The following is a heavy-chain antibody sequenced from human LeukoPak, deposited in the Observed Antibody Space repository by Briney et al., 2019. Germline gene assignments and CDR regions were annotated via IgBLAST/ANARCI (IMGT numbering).Heavy chain of an antibody. CDR1: GGTFSSYA. V-gene: IGHV1-18*01. Sequence: GASVKVSCKASGGTFSSYAISWVRQAPGQGLEWMGWINAYNGNTNYAQMLQGRVTMTTDTSTTTAYMELRSLRSDDTAVYYCARWAGRLISSSWLEYWGQGTLVTVSS. CDR3: ARWAGRLISSSWLEY. J-gene: IGHJ4*02. CDR2: INAYNGNT. D-gene: IGHD6-13*01.